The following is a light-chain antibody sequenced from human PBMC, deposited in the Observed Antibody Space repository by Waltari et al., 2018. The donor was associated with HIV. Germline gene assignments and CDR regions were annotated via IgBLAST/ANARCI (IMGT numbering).Light chain of an antibody. CDR2: EGS. CDR1: RRDVGLYNL. Sequence: QSALTQPASVSGSPGQSIPHSSSCTRRDVGLYNLFPWYQQYPGKAPKLMIYEGSKRPSGVSNRFSGSKSGNTASLTISGLQTEDEADYYCCSYAGSFVVFGGGTKLTVL. CDR3: CSYAGSFVV. J-gene: IGLJ2*01. V-gene: IGLV2-23*01.